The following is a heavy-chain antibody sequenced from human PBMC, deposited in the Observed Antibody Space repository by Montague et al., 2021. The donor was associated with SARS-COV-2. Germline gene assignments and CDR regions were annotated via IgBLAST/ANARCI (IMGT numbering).Heavy chain of an antibody. Sequence: SETLSLTRAVSGGSISSSNWWSWVRQPPGKGLEWIGEIYHSGSTXXNPXXXSRVTISVDKSKNQFSLKLSSVTAADTAVYYCAREGLVVRGWFDPWGQGTLVTVSS. V-gene: IGHV4-4*02. CDR3: AREGLVVRGWFDP. J-gene: IGHJ5*02. CDR2: IYHSGST. CDR1: GGSISSSNW. D-gene: IGHD2-15*01.